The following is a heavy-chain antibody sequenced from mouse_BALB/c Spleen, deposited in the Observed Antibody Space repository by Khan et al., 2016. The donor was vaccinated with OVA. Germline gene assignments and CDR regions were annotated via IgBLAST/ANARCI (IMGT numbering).Heavy chain of an antibody. Sequence: VQLKESGAELVKPGASVKLSCTASGFNIKDTYMHWVKQRPEQGLEWIGRIDPANGNTKYDPKFQGKATITADTSSNTAYLQPSSLTSEDTAVYYCASDRLRGFAYWGQGTLVTVSA. D-gene: IGHD2-4*01. J-gene: IGHJ3*01. CDR1: GFNIKDTY. CDR3: ASDRLRGFAY. V-gene: IGHV14-3*02. CDR2: IDPANGNT.